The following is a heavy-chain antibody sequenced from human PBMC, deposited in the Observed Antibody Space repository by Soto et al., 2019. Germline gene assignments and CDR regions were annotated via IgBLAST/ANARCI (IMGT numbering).Heavy chain of an antibody. CDR1: GGTFSSYT. CDR2: IIPILGIA. D-gene: IGHD3-16*02. J-gene: IGHJ4*02. V-gene: IGHV1-69*02. Sequence: GASVKVSCKASGGTFSSYTISWVRQAPGQGLEWMGRIIPILGIANYAQKFQGRVTITADKSTSTAYMELSSLRSEDTAVYYCARGSHYDYIWGSYRAYFDYWGQGTLVTVSS. CDR3: ARGSHYDYIWGSYRAYFDY.